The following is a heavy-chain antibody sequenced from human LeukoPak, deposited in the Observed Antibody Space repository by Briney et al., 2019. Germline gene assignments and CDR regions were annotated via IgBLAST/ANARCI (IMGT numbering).Heavy chain of an antibody. CDR2: MHNSGSS. D-gene: IGHD5-12*01. CDR1: GASTSHFY. J-gene: IGHJ3*02. CDR3: ARSAEWLRNAFDI. Sequence: SETLSLSCTVSGASTSHFYWNWIRQPPGKGLEWIGYMHNSGSSKHSPSLKSRVTISIDTSKNQFSLQLASVTAADTAIYYCARSAEWLRNAFDIWGQGTMVSVSS. V-gene: IGHV4-59*01.